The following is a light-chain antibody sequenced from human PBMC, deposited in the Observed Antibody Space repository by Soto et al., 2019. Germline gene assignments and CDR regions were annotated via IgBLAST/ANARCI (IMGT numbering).Light chain of an antibody. Sequence: QSVLTQPASVAGSPGQSITISCTGTSSDVGGYNYVSWYQHHPGKAPKLMIYEVSSRPSGVSNRFSGSKSGNTASLIISGLQAEDEADYYCSSYTSSRTSVFGTGTKLTVL. CDR3: SSYTSSRTSV. V-gene: IGLV2-14*01. J-gene: IGLJ1*01. CDR1: SSDVGGYNY. CDR2: EVS.